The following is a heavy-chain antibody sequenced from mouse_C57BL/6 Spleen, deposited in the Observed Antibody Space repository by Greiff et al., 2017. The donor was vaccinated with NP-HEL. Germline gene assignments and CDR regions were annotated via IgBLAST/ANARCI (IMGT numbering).Heavy chain of an antibody. CDR1: GFSLTSYG. J-gene: IGHJ1*03. D-gene: IGHD1-1*01. V-gene: IGHV2-2*01. CDR3: ASSSTVVASDWYFEV. CDR2: IWSGGST. Sequence: QVQLKQSGPGLVQPSQSLSITCTVSGFSLTSYGVHWVRQSPGKGLEWLGVIWSGGSTDYNAAFISRLSISKDNAKSQVFFKMNSLQADDTAIYYWASSSTVVASDWYFEVWGTGTTVTVSS.